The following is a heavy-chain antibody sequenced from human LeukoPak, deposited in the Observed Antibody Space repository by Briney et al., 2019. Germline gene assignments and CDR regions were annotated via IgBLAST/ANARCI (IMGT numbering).Heavy chain of an antibody. CDR3: ARGGGYCSGGSCSPMDV. CDR2: ISSSSSTI. D-gene: IGHD2-15*01. Sequence: GGSLRLSCAASGFTFSSYSMNWVRQAPGKGLEWVSYISSSSSTIYFANSVKGRFTISRDNAKNSLYLQMNSLTAEDTAVYYCARGGGYCSGGSCSPMDVWGKGTTVTVSS. CDR1: GFTFSSYS. J-gene: IGHJ6*03. V-gene: IGHV3-48*04.